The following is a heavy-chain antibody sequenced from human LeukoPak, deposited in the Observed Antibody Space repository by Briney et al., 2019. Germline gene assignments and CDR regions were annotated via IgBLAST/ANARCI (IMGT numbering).Heavy chain of an antibody. CDR2: IRYNGADT. J-gene: IGHJ4*02. CDR1: GFTFSTYS. CDR3: AILSWDGRGSFF. V-gene: IGHV3-23*01. D-gene: IGHD2/OR15-2a*01. Sequence: GGSLRLSCAASGFTFSTYSLSWVRQAPGKGLEWVSAIRYNGADTYYADSVRGRFTTSRDNSRDTLSLQMKSLRADDTAVYFCAILSWDGRGSFFWGQGTLVTVSS.